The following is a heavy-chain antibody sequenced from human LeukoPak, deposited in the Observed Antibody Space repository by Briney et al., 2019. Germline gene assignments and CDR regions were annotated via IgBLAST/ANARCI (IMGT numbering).Heavy chain of an antibody. J-gene: IGHJ4*02. Sequence: GGSLRLSCAASGFTFSAYGMSWVRQSPGKGLEWVSFISSSRSYIYYADSVKGRFTISRDNAKNSLYLQMNSLRAEDTAVYYCARFIAAPYYFDYWGRGTLVTVSS. CDR1: GFTFSAYG. V-gene: IGHV3-21*01. CDR2: ISSSRSYI. CDR3: ARFIAAPYYFDY. D-gene: IGHD6-13*01.